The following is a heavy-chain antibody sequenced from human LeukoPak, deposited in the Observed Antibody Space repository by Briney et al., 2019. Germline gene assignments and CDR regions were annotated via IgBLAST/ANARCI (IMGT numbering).Heavy chain of an antibody. CDR2: ISGSGGST. V-gene: IGHV3-23*01. Sequence: GGSLRLSCAASGFTFSSYAMSWVRQAPGKGLEWVSAISGSGGSTYYADSVKGRFTISRDNSKNTLYLQMNSLRVEDTAVYYCAKDRGRREVWNWFESCGQGTLVTVSS. J-gene: IGHJ5*01. D-gene: IGHD1-26*01. CDR3: AKDRGRREVWNWFES. CDR1: GFTFSSYA.